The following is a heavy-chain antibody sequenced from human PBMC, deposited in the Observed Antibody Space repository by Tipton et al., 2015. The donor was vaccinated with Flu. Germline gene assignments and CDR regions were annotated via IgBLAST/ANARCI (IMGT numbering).Heavy chain of an antibody. D-gene: IGHD3-10*02. CDR3: ARHTGDSVRGVIDY. V-gene: IGHV4-38-2*02. Sequence: TLSLTCTVSGYSISSRYYWGWIRQPPGKGLEWIGTIYHSGTTYYNPSLKSRLTISVDTSQNQFSLRLSSVTAADTAVYYCARHTGDSVRGVIDYWGQGTLVTVSS. CDR1: GYSISSRYY. CDR2: IYHSGTT. J-gene: IGHJ4*02.